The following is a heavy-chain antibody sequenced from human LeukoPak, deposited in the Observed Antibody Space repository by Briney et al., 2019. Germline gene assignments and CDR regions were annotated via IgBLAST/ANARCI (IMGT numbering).Heavy chain of an antibody. CDR3: AREGSYSIYYYYMDV. Sequence: GGSLRLSCAASGFTFSSYWMHWVRQAPGRGLVWVSRINSDGSSTSYADSVKGRFTISRDNAKNTLYLQMNSLRAEDTAVYYCAREGSYSIYYYYMDVWGKGTTVTVSS. CDR2: INSDGSST. J-gene: IGHJ6*03. D-gene: IGHD1-26*01. V-gene: IGHV3-74*01. CDR1: GFTFSSYW.